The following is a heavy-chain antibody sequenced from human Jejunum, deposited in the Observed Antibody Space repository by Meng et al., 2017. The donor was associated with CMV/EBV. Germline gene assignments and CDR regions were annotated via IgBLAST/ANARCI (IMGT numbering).Heavy chain of an antibody. D-gene: IGHD6-19*01. Sequence: CAASGFTFSVFHMSWVRQAPGQGLEWLSYITDSYTISYADSLKGRFTISRDNARNSVYLQLNSLRVEDTAVYYCARRWAVAGLDYWGQGTLVTVSS. V-gene: IGHV3-69-1*01. CDR1: GFTFSVFH. CDR3: ARRWAVAGLDY. J-gene: IGHJ4*02. CDR2: ITDSYTI.